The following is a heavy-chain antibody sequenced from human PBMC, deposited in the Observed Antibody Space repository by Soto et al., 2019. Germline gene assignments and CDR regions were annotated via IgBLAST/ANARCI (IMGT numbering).Heavy chain of an antibody. CDR1: GYTFTRYA. CDR3: ARGRAVSANFFDY. CDR2: INAGSGSS. D-gene: IGHD2-21*02. V-gene: IGHV1-3*01. J-gene: IGHJ4*02. Sequence: ASVKVSCKASGYTFTRYAIHWVRQAPGQGLEWMGWINAGSGSSRYSQNFQGRVTITRDTSASTAYMELNSLVFEDTGVYFCARGRAVSANFFDYWGQGTLVTVSS.